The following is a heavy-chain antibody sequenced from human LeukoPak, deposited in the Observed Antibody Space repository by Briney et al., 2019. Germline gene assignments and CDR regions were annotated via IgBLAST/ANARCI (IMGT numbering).Heavy chain of an antibody. CDR3: VKGRWFGED. CDR1: GFTFSSYA. D-gene: IGHD3-10*01. J-gene: IGHJ4*02. Sequence: GGSLRLSCSASGFTFSSYAMHWVRQAPGTGLEYVSAISSNGGSTYYADSVNGRLTISRDNSNNTLYLQMSSLRAEDTGVYYCVKGRWFGEDWGQGTLVTVSS. CDR2: ISSNGGST. V-gene: IGHV3-64D*06.